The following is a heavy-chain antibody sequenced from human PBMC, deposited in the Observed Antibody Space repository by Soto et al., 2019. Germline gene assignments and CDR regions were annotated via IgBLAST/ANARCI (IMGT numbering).Heavy chain of an antibody. CDR3: ARGDSSGYYVYYVVEV. CDR2: IHHSGST. Sequence: QVQLQESGPGLVKPSQTLSLTCTVSGVSISSGGYYWRWIRQHPGKGLEWIGYIHHSGSTYYNPSLKSRVTISVDMAKNQFSLKLSSVTDADTAVYYCARGDSSGYYVYYVVEVWGQGTTVTVSS. CDR1: GVSISSGGYY. D-gene: IGHD3-22*01. J-gene: IGHJ6*02. V-gene: IGHV4-31*03.